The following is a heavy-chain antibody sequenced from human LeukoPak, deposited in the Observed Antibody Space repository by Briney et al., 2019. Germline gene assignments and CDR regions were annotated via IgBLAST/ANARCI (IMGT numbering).Heavy chain of an antibody. CDR2: IYSGGST. CDR1: GFTVSSNY. J-gene: IGHJ5*02. CDR3: VVVVRGLNWFDP. Sequence: PGGSLRLSCAASGFTVSSNYMSWVRQAPGKGLEWVSVIYSGGSTYYADSVKGRFTISRDNSKNTLYLQMNSLRAEDTAVYYCVVVVRGLNWFDPWGQGTLVTVSS. D-gene: IGHD3-22*01. V-gene: IGHV3-53*01.